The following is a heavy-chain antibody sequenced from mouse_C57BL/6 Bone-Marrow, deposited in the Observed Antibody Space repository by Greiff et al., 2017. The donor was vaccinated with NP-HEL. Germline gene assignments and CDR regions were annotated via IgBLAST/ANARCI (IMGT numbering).Heavy chain of an antibody. Sequence: EVKLVESEGGLVQPGSSMKLSCTASGFTFSDYYMAWVRQVPEKGLEWVANINYDGSSTYYLDSLKSRFIISRDNAKNILYLQMSSLKSEDTATYYCAREGGLQRRTYAIDYWGQGTSVTVSS. CDR2: INYDGSST. D-gene: IGHD1-1*01. J-gene: IGHJ4*01. V-gene: IGHV5-16*01. CDR1: GFTFSDYY. CDR3: AREGGLQRRTYAIDY.